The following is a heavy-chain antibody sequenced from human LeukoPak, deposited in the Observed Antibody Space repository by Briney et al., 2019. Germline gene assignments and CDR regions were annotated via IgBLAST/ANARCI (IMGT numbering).Heavy chain of an antibody. CDR3: ARSYCSTTNCYGWFDP. D-gene: IGHD2-2*01. V-gene: IGHV3-74*01. J-gene: IGHJ5*02. CDR2: INSDGSST. Sequence: PGGSLRLSCAASGFTLSSYWMHWVRQAPGKGLVWVSRINSDGSSTTYADSVKGRFSISRDNAKNTLYLQMNSLRAEDTAFYYCARSYCSTTNCYGWFDPWGQGTLVTVSS. CDR1: GFTLSSYW.